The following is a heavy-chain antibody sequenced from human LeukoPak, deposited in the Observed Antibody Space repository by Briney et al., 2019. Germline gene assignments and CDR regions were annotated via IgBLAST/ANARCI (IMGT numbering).Heavy chain of an antibody. CDR1: GGSFSGYY. Sequence: PSETLSLTCAVYGGSFSGYYWSWIRQPPGKGLEWIGEINHSGSTNYNPSLKSRVTISVDTSKNQFSLKLSSVTAADTAVYYCARGLDCSGGSCHHLDYWGQGTLITVSS. J-gene: IGHJ4*02. CDR2: INHSGST. CDR3: ARGLDCSGGSCHHLDY. D-gene: IGHD2-15*01. V-gene: IGHV4-34*01.